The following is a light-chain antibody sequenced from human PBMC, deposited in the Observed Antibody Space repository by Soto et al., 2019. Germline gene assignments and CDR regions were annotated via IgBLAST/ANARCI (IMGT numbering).Light chain of an antibody. J-gene: IGKJ1*01. Sequence: ILMTQSPATLSVSPGERATLSCRASQSVSNNLARYQQKPGQAPRLLIYDASTRATGIPARFSGSGSGTEFTLTISGLQSEDFAVYYCQQYNNWPPWTFGQGTKLEIK. V-gene: IGKV3-15*01. CDR2: DAS. CDR3: QQYNNWPPWT. CDR1: QSVSNN.